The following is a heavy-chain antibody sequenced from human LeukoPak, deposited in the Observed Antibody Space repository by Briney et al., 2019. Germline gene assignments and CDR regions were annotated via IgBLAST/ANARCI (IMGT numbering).Heavy chain of an antibody. D-gene: IGHD3-10*01. CDR1: GGSISSYY. Sequence: SVTLSLTCTVSGGSISSYYWSWIRQPPGKGLEWIGNIYYSGSTNYNPSLKSRVTISVDTSKNQFSLKLSSVTAADTAVYYCARHLRSMVRGVITTYYYYGMDVWGQGTTVTVSS. CDR2: IYYSGST. V-gene: IGHV4-59*08. J-gene: IGHJ6*02. CDR3: ARHLRSMVRGVITTYYYYGMDV.